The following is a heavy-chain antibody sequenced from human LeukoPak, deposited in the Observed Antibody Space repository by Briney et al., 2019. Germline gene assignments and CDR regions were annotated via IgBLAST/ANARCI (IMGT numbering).Heavy chain of an antibody. CDR2: FDPEDGET. V-gene: IGHV1-24*01. Sequence: AASVKVSCKVSGYTLTELSMHWVRQAPGKGLEWMGGFDPEDGETIYAQKFQGRVTMTEDTSTDTAYMELSSLRSEDTAVYYCARRGGYSGYETRGYDCWGQGTLVTVSS. CDR3: ARRGGYSGYETRGYDC. CDR1: GYTLTELS. J-gene: IGHJ4*02. D-gene: IGHD5-12*01.